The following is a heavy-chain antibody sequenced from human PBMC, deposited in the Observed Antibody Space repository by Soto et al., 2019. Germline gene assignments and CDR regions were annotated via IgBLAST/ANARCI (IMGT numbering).Heavy chain of an antibody. J-gene: IGHJ6*02. CDR3: AIRSGSYYYGMDV. CDR2: ITPFNGNT. D-gene: IGHD1-26*01. V-gene: IGHV1-45*02. Sequence: VSCKASGYTFTYRYLHWVLQSPGQALEWMGWITPFNGNTNYAQKFQDRVTITRDRSMSTAYMELSSLRSEDTAMYYCAIRSGSYYYGMDVWGQGTTVTVSS. CDR1: GYTFTYRY.